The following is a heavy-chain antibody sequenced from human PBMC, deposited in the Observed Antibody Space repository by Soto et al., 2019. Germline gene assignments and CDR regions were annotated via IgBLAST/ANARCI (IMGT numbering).Heavy chain of an antibody. Sequence: GGSLRLSCAASGFTFSSYAMSWVRQAPGKGLEWVSAISGSGGSTYYADSVKGRFTISRDNSKNTLYLQMNSLRAEDTAVYYCAKGTAYNWTPYYYYYGMDVWGQGTTVTVSS. D-gene: IGHD1-20*01. CDR1: GFTFSSYA. V-gene: IGHV3-23*01. CDR3: AKGTAYNWTPYYYYYGMDV. J-gene: IGHJ6*02. CDR2: ISGSGGST.